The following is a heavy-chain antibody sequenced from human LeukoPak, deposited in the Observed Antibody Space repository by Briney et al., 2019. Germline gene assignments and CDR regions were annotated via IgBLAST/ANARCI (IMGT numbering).Heavy chain of an antibody. CDR3: ARDYDFWSGNDAFDI. CDR2: IYTSGGT. Sequence: PSETLSLTCAVYGGSFSGYYWSWIRQPPGKGLEWIGRIYTSGGTNYNPSLKSRVTMSVDTSKNQFSLKLSSVTAADTAVYYCARDYDFWSGNDAFDIWGQGTMVTVSS. V-gene: IGHV4-59*10. J-gene: IGHJ3*02. CDR1: GGSFSGYY. D-gene: IGHD3-3*01.